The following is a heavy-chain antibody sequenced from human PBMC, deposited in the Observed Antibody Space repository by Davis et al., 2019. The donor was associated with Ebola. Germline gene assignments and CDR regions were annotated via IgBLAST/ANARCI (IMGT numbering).Heavy chain of an antibody. CDR1: GFTFSNAW. CDR3: TTDDIVVVPAAMGYYYYYMDV. V-gene: IGHV3-15*01. CDR2: IKSKTDGGTT. J-gene: IGHJ6*03. Sequence: GESLKISCAASGFTFSNAWMSWVRQAPEKGLEWVGRIKSKTDGGTTDYAAPVKGRFTISRDDSKNTLYLQMNSLKTEDTAVYYCTTDDIVVVPAAMGYYYYYMDVWGKGTTVTVSS. D-gene: IGHD2-2*01.